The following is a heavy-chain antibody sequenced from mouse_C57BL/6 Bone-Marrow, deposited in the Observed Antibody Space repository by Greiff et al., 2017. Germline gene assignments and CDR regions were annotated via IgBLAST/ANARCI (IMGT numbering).Heavy chain of an antibody. D-gene: IGHD2-3*01. V-gene: IGHV14-4*01. CDR2: INPENGDT. Sequence: VQLQQSGAELVRPGASVKLSCKASGYNFKDDKMHWVKQRPGQGLEWIGWINPENGDTEYTQKFQGKATLTADKSANTAYMQLSSLTSEDTAVYYCARRDDGDWYFDVWGTGTTVTVSS. J-gene: IGHJ1*03. CDR1: GYNFKDDK. CDR3: ARRDDGDWYFDV.